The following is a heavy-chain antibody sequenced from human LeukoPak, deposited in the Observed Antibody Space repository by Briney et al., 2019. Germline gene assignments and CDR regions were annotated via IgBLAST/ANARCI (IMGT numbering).Heavy chain of an antibody. CDR3: ARADYDFWSGPFDY. CDR1: GYSFTSYC. CDR2: IYPGDSDT. J-gene: IGHJ4*02. Sequence: GESLKISCKGSGYSFTSYCIGWVRQMPGKGLEWMVIIYPGDSDTRYSPSFQGQVTISADKSISTAYLQWSSLKASDTAMYYCARADYDFWSGPFDYWGQGTLVTVSS. V-gene: IGHV5-51*01. D-gene: IGHD3-3*01.